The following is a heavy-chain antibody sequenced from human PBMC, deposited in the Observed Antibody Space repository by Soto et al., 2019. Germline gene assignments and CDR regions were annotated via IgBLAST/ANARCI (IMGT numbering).Heavy chain of an antibody. CDR1: GFIFSNYD. CDR2: ISSSGGRT. CDR3: ARDPGGSFDS. D-gene: IGHD2-8*02. Sequence: GSLRLSCAASGFIFSNYDMSRVRQAPGKGLEWVSTISSSGGRTNYADSVKGRFTLSRDNSKNTVNLQMNSLRAEDTAVYYCARDPGGSFDSWGQGTLVTVSS. V-gene: IGHV3-23*01. J-gene: IGHJ4*02.